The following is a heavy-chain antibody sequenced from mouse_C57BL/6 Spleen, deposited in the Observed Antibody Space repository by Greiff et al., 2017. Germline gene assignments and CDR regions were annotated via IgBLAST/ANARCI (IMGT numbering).Heavy chain of an antibody. CDR3: TRQGIYDYGGYAMDY. CDR2: IDPETGGT. J-gene: IGHJ4*01. Sequence: QVQLQQSGAELVRPGASVTLSCKASGYTFTDYEMHWVKQTHVHGLEWIGAIDPETGGTAYNQKFKGKAILTADKSSSTAYMELRSLTYEDSAVYYCTRQGIYDYGGYAMDYWGQGTSVTVSS. CDR1: GYTFTDYE. V-gene: IGHV1-15*01. D-gene: IGHD2-4*01.